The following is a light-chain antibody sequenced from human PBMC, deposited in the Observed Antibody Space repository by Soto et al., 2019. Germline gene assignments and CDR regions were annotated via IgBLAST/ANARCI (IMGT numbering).Light chain of an antibody. J-gene: IGKJ1*01. CDR2: GAS. CDR3: QQYNTWPPVT. CDR1: QSVSSN. V-gene: IGKV3-15*01. Sequence: EIVVSMSAATLSLTPGERATLSCRASQSVSSNLAWYQQKPGQAPRLLIYGASTRATGIPARFSGSGSGTEFTLTISSLQSEDFAVYYCQQYNTWPPVTFGQGTNVDIK.